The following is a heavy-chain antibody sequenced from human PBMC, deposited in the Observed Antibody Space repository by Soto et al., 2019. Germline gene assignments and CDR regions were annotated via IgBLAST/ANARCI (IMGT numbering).Heavy chain of an antibody. D-gene: IGHD3-10*01. V-gene: IGHV1-69*01. CDR3: ARVLYYGSGSYSPYGMDV. CDR1: GVSFNNNG. J-gene: IGHJ6*02. CDR2: VSPPFRTS. Sequence: QVPLVQSGAEVKKPGSSVKVYCKTSGVSFNNNGIGWVRQAPGHGLEWMGGVSPPFRTSNYARKFQGRISITADGSTGTVNMELSSLTSEDTAQYYCARVLYYGSGSYSPYGMDVWGQGTTVTVSS.